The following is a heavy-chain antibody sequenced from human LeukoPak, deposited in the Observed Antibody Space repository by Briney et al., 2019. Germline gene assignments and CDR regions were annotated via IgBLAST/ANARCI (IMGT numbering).Heavy chain of an antibody. CDR2: IYYSGST. J-gene: IGHJ4*02. D-gene: IGHD3-3*01. Sequence: SETLSLTCTVSGGSISSYYWSWIRQPPGKGLEWIGYIYYSGSTNYNPSLKSRVTISVDTSKNQFSLKLSSVTAADTAVYYCASTQYYDFWSGQMTYFDYWGQGTLVTVSS. CDR1: GGSISSYY. V-gene: IGHV4-59*01. CDR3: ASTQYYDFWSGQMTYFDY.